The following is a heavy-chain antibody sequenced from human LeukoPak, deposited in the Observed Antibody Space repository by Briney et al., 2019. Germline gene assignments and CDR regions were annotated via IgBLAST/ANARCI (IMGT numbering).Heavy chain of an antibody. D-gene: IGHD3-9*01. CDR2: IYYSGST. Sequence: SETLSLTCTVSGGSISSSSYYWGWIRQPPGKGLEWIGSIYYSGSTYYNPSLKSRVTISVDTSKNQFSLKVSSVTAADTAVYYCGRAYDFLTGHYKRAGAFDIWGQGTMVTVSA. CDR3: GRAYDFLTGHYKRAGAFDI. J-gene: IGHJ3*02. V-gene: IGHV4-39*07. CDR1: GGSISSSSYY.